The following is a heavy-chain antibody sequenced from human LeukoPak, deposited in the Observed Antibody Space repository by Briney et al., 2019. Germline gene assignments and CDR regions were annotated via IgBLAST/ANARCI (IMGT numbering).Heavy chain of an antibody. Sequence: PSETLSLTCTVSGGSISSGDYYWGWIRQPPGKGLEWIGSIYHSGSTYYNPSLKSRVTISVDTSKNQFSLKLSSVTAADTAVYYCARAYGSGSYCDAFDIWGQGTMVTVSS. V-gene: IGHV4-39*07. CDR3: ARAYGSGSYCDAFDI. D-gene: IGHD3-10*01. CDR1: GGSISSGDYY. CDR2: IYHSGST. J-gene: IGHJ3*02.